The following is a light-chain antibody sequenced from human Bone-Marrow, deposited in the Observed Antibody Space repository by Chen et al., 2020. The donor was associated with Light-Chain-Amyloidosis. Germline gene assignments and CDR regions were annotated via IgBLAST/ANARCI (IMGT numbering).Light chain of an antibody. J-gene: IGLJ2*01. CDR3: QSADSSGTYEVI. CDR2: RDT. CDR1: DLPTKY. V-gene: IGLV3-25*03. Sequence: SYELTQPPSVSVSPGKTARITCSGDDLPTKYAYWYQQKPGQAPVLVIHRDTEWPSGISERFSGSSSGTTATLTISGVQAEDEADYHCQSADSSGTYEVIFGGGTKLTVL.